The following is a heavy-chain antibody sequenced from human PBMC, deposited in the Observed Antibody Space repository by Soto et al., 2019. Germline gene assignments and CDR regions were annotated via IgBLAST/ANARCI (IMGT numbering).Heavy chain of an antibody. V-gene: IGHV1-18*01. CDR2: ISAYNGNT. CDR3: ARVDCSGGSCYSEFDY. Sequence: QVQLVQSGAEVKKPGASVKVSCKASGYTFTSYGISWVRQAPGQGFEWMGWISAYNGNTNYAQKLQGRVTMTTDTSTSTAYMELRSLRSDDTAVYYCARVDCSGGSCYSEFDYWGQGTLVTVSS. J-gene: IGHJ4*02. CDR1: GYTFTSYG. D-gene: IGHD2-15*01.